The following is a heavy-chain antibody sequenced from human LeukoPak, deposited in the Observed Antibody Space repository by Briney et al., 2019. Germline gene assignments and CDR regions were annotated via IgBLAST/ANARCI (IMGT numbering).Heavy chain of an antibody. Sequence: ASVKVSCKASVYTFTGYYMHWVRQAPGQGREGMGWINPNSGGTNYAQKCQGRVTMTRDTSISTAYMELSRLRSDDTAVYYCASEGLWFGELSPVYWGQGTLVTVSS. CDR1: VYTFTGYY. D-gene: IGHD3-10*01. J-gene: IGHJ4*02. CDR3: ASEGLWFGELSPVY. V-gene: IGHV1-2*02. CDR2: INPNSGGT.